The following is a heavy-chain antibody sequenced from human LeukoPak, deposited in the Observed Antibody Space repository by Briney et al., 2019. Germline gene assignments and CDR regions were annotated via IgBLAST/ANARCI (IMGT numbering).Heavy chain of an antibody. J-gene: IGHJ5*02. CDR1: GNTFTAYY. Sequence: ASVKVSCKASGNTFTAYYIHWVRQAPGQGLEWMGRINPTSGGTDYAQNFRGRVTLTRDTSVSTAYMDLTRLRSDDTAVYYCASDQAGSVNSFDPWGQGTLVTVSS. V-gene: IGHV1-2*06. CDR3: ASDQAGSVNSFDP. CDR2: INPTSGGT.